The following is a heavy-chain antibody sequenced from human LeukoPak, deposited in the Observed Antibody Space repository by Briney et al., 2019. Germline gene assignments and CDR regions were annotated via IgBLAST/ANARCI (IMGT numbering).Heavy chain of an antibody. D-gene: IGHD6-19*01. CDR1: GFTFSSYW. CDR3: AKIWAVAGTIWLDP. Sequence: GGSLRLSCAASGFTFSSYWMHWVCQAPGKGLVWVSRINSDGSSTSYADSVKGRFTISRDNAKNTLYLQMNSLRAEDTAVYYCAKIWAVAGTIWLDPWGQGTLVTVSS. V-gene: IGHV3-74*01. CDR2: INSDGSST. J-gene: IGHJ5*02.